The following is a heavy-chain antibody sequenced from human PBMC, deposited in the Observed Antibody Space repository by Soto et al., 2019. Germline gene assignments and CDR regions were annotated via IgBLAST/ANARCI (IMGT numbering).Heavy chain of an antibody. D-gene: IGHD3-10*01. CDR1: GYTFTSYA. CDR2: INAGNGNT. V-gene: IGHV1-3*01. J-gene: IGHJ6*02. CDR3: ARGGSGSYYNYYYYGMDV. Sequence: ASVKVSCKASGYTFTSYAMHWVRQAPGQRLEWMGWINAGNGNTKYSQKLQGRVTITRDTSASTAYKKQSSLRSEDTAVYYCARGGSGSYYNYYYYGMDVWGQGTTVTVSS.